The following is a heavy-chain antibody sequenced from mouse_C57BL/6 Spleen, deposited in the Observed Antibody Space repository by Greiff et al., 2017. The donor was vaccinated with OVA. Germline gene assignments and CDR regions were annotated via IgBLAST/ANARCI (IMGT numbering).Heavy chain of an antibody. V-gene: IGHV1-69*01. CDR3: ARDGRGSAMDY. Sequence: FQLQQPGAELVMPGASVKLSCKASGYTFTSYWMHWVKQRPGQGLEWIGEIDPSDSYTNYNQKFKGKSTLTVDKSSSTAYMQLSSLTSEDSAVYYCARDGRGSAMDYWGQGTSVTVSS. CDR1: GYTFTSYW. CDR2: IDPSDSYT. J-gene: IGHJ4*01.